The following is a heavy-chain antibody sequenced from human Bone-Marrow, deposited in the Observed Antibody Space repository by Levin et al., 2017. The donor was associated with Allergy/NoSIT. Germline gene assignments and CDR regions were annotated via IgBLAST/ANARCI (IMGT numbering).Heavy chain of an antibody. J-gene: IGHJ6*02. V-gene: IGHV3-66*01. Sequence: LSLTCAASGFTVINTYMTWVRQAPGKGLEWVSLIYSGGSTYYADSVRGRFTISRDSSKNTLYLQMNSLRVEDTAVYFCARVPHYYDTSGYYSDNYYYYYGLDVWGQGATVTVSS. D-gene: IGHD3-22*01. CDR2: IYSGGST. CDR1: GFTVINTY. CDR3: ARVPHYYDTSGYYSDNYYYYYGLDV.